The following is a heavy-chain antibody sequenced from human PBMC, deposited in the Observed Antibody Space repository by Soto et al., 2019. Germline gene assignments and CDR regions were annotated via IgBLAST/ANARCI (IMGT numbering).Heavy chain of an antibody. CDR2: IDWDDDK. CDR1: GFSLSTSGMC. J-gene: IGHJ6*04. D-gene: IGHD3-3*01. CDR3: ARTTYYDFWSGYPLDV. V-gene: IGHV2-70*11. Sequence: GSGPTLVNPTQTLTLTCTFSGFSLSTSGMCVSWIRQPPGKALEWLARIDWDDDKYYSTSLKTRLTISKDTSKNQVVLTMTNMDPVDTATYYCARTTYYDFWSGYPLDVWGKGTTVTVSS.